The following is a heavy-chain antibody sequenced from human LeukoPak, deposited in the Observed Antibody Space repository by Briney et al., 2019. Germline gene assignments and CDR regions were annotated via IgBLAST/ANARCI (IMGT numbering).Heavy chain of an antibody. Sequence: SETLSLTCTVSGGSISSYYWSWIRQPPGKGLEWIGYIYYSGSTNYNPSLKSRVTIPVDTSKNQFSLKLSSVTAADTAVYYCARGRTTGTVRGMDVWGQGTTVTVSS. J-gene: IGHJ6*02. CDR3: ARGRTTGTVRGMDV. V-gene: IGHV4-59*01. CDR1: GGSISSYY. CDR2: IYYSGST. D-gene: IGHD1-1*01.